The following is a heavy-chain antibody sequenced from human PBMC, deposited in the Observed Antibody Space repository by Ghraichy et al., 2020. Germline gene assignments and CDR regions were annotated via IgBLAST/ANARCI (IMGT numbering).Heavy chain of an antibody. CDR1: GFTFSSYS. V-gene: IGHV3-21*01. Sequence: CAASGFTFSSYSMSWVRQAPGKGLEWVSSITSTSSYIYYADSMKGRFTISRDNAKNSLYLQMNSLRAEDTAVYYCAGDPGYCSGGRCFNDAFDIWGQGTMVTVSS. J-gene: IGHJ3*02. D-gene: IGHD2-15*01. CDR3: AGDPGYCSGGRCFNDAFDI. CDR2: ITSTSSYI.